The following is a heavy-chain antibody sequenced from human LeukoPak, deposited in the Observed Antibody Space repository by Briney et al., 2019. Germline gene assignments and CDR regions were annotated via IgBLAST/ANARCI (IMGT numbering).Heavy chain of an antibody. V-gene: IGHV3-23*01. D-gene: IGHD2-2*01. Sequence: PGGSLRLSCAASGFTFSTYAMTWVRQAPGKGLEWVSLISGTGGSTYYADSVRGRFTISRDNSKNTLYLQMGSLRAEDTAVYYCAKDRPHIVVVPAATYFDYWGQGTLVTVSS. CDR1: GFTFSTYA. CDR2: ISGTGGST. CDR3: AKDRPHIVVVPAATYFDY. J-gene: IGHJ4*02.